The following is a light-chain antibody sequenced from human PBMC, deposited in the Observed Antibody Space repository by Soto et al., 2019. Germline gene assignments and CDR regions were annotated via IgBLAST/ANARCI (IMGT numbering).Light chain of an antibody. CDR1: RSNIGSNS. V-gene: IGLV1-44*01. Sequence: QTVVTQPPSASGTPGQRVTISCSGSRSNIGSNSINWYQQLPGTAPKVLIYSNYQRPSGVPDRFSGSKSGTSASLAISGLQSDDEAEYHCAAWDDSLNGWVFGGGTQLTVL. CDR2: SNY. CDR3: AAWDDSLNGWV. J-gene: IGLJ3*02.